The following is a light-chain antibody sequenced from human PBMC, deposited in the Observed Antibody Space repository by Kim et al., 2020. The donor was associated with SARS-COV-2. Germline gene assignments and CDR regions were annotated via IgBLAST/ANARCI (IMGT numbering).Light chain of an antibody. CDR3: QQSNTWELT. Sequence: ASVGDRVTITCRASQDISNYLAWFQQKPGKAPKPLIYAASSLQSGVPSQFSGSGSGTDLTLTISSLQPEDFATYYCQQSNTWELTFGGGTKVDIK. J-gene: IGKJ4*01. V-gene: IGKV1-16*02. CDR2: AAS. CDR1: QDISNY.